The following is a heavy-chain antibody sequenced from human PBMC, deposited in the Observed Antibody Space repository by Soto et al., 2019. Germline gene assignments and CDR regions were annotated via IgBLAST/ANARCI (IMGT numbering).Heavy chain of an antibody. CDR2: INHSGST. Sequence: QVQLQQWGAGLLKPSETLSLTCAVYGGSFSGYYWSWIRQPPGKGLEWIGEINHSGSTNYNPSLKCRVTISVDTSKNQFSLKLSSVTAADTAVYYCARGRIVVVTAMYFQHWGQGTLVTVSS. CDR1: GGSFSGYY. J-gene: IGHJ1*01. CDR3: ARGRIVVVTAMYFQH. V-gene: IGHV4-34*01. D-gene: IGHD2-21*02.